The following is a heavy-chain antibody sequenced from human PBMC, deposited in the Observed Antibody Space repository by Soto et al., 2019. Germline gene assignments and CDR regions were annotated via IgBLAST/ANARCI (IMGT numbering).Heavy chain of an antibody. CDR2: IGSDGRPT. V-gene: IGHV3-74*03. J-gene: IGHJ1*01. D-gene: IGHD3-22*01. CDR1: GFPFSSYW. CDR3: VRDYDSSGFNSGH. Sequence: GGSLRLSCVASGFPFSSYWMHWIRQVPGKGLMWVSQIGSDGRPTTYADSVKGRFTISRDNARNTLYLQMNSLRADDTAMYYCVRDYDSSGFNSGHWGKGTLVTVSS.